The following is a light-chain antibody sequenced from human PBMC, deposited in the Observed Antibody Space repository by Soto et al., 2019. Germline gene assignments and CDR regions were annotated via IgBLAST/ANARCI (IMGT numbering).Light chain of an antibody. CDR3: QQYYSPWT. CDR1: QSVLYNSNNKNY. CDR2: WAS. J-gene: IGKJ1*01. V-gene: IGKV4-1*01. Sequence: DIVMTQSPDSLAVSLGERATINCKSSQSVLYNSNNKNYLAWYQQKPGQPPKLLIYWASTRESGVPDRFRGSGSGTDFTLTISSLQAEDVAVYYCQQYYSPWTFGQGTKVEIK.